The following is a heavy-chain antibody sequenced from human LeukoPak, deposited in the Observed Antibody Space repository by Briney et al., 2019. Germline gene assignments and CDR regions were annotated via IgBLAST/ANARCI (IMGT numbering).Heavy chain of an antibody. Sequence: GGSLRLSCAASGFTFSSYWMSWVRQAPGKGLEWVANIKQDGSEEYYVDSVKGRFTISRDNAKNSLYLEMNSLRAEDTAVYYCARDFREQWLGDFYYYYGMDVWGQGTTVTVSS. V-gene: IGHV3-7*01. CDR3: ARDFREQWLGDFYYYYGMDV. D-gene: IGHD6-19*01. CDR2: IKQDGSEE. J-gene: IGHJ6*02. CDR1: GFTFSSYW.